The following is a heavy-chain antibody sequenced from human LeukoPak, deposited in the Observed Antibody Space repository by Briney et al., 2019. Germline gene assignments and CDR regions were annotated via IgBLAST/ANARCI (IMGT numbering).Heavy chain of an antibody. V-gene: IGHV3-66*01. J-gene: IGHJ4*02. CDR3: ARGVGATYPFDY. CDR1: GFTFSSYA. CDR2: IYSGGST. Sequence: PGGSLRLSCAASGFTFSSYAMSWVRQAPGKGLEWVSVIYSGGSTYYADSVKGRFTISRDNSKNTLYLQMNSLRAEDTAVYYCARGVGATYPFDYWGQGTLVTVSS. D-gene: IGHD1-26*01.